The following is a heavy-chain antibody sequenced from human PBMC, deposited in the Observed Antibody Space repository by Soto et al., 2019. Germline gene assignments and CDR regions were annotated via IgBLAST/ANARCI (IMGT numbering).Heavy chain of an antibody. CDR2: IYHTGTT. Sequence: TLSLTCTVSGGSISSGGYSWTWIRQPPGKGLEWIGFIYHTGTTYYNPSLKSRVTISVDRSKNQFSLKLNSVTAADTAVYYCARVGNYYDSSGSSWFDLWGQGALVTVSS. V-gene: IGHV4-30-2*01. CDR1: GGSISSGGYS. CDR3: ARVGNYYDSSGSSWFDL. D-gene: IGHD3-22*01. J-gene: IGHJ5*02.